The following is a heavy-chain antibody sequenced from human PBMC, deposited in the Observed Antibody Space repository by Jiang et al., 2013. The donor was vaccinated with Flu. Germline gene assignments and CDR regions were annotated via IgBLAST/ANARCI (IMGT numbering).Heavy chain of an antibody. CDR3: ARRGGSGPYGMDV. CDR1: GFTFSSYA. V-gene: IGHV3-30-3*01. CDR2: ISYDGSNK. Sequence: RLSCAASGFTFSSYAMHWVRQAPGKGLEWVAVISYDGSNKYYADSVKGRFTISRDNSKNTLYLQMNSLRAEDTAVYYCARRGGSGPYGMDVWGQGTTVTVSS. D-gene: IGHD3-10*01. J-gene: IGHJ6*02.